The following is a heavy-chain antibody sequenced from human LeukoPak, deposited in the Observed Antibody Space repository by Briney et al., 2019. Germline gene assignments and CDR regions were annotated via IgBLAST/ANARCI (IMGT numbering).Heavy chain of an antibody. CDR3: ARGGYDFWSGYYRIGPYYFDY. Sequence: GGSLRLSCAASGFTFSSYWMSWVRQAPGKGLEWVANIKQDGSEKYYVDSVKGRFTISRDNAKNSLYLQMNSLRAEDTAVYYCARGGYDFWSGYYRIGPYYFDYWGQGTPVTVSS. J-gene: IGHJ4*02. D-gene: IGHD3-3*01. V-gene: IGHV3-7*01. CDR2: IKQDGSEK. CDR1: GFTFSSYW.